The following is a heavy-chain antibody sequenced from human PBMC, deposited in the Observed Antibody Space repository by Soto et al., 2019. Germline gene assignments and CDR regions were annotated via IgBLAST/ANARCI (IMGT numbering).Heavy chain of an antibody. CDR3: AKDGGAVVPAAIRPLDY. CDR1: FVDYG. J-gene: IGHJ4*02. D-gene: IGHD2-2*01. CDR2: ISWNSGSI. V-gene: IGHV3-9*01. Sequence: FVDYGVRWVMKATGKGLEWVSGISWNSGSIGYADSVKGRFTISRDNAKSSLYLQMNSLRAEDTALYYCAKDGGAVVPAAIRPLDYWGQGTLVTVSS.